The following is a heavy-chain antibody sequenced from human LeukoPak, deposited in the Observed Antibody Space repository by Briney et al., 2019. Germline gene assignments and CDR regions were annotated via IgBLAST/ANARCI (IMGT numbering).Heavy chain of an antibody. CDR1: GFTFSSYG. CDR2: ISYDGSNK. CDR3: ARDGSSSWYYY. V-gene: IGHV3-30*03. D-gene: IGHD6-13*01. Sequence: GGSLRLSCAASGFTFSSYGMHWVRQAPGKGLEWVAVISYDGSNKYYADSVKGRFTISRDNAKNSVYLQMNSLRAEDTAVYYCARDGSSSWYYYWGQGTLVTVSS. J-gene: IGHJ4*02.